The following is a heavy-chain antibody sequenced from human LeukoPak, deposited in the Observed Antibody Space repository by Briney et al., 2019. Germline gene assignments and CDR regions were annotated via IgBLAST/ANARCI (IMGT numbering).Heavy chain of an antibody. D-gene: IGHD7-27*01. V-gene: IGHV3-7*05. Sequence: AGSLRLSCAASGFTFTRNWMTWVRQAPGQGLERVDNINQDGSQKNYVDSVKGRFTVSRDNAKNPVYLQMNSLRAEDTALYYCAREDWGPWFDPRGQGALITVS. CDR3: AREDWGPWFDP. J-gene: IGHJ5*02. CDR1: GFTFTRNW. CDR2: INQDGSQK.